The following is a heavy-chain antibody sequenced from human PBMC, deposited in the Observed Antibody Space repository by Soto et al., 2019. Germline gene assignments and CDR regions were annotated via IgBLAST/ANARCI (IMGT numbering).Heavy chain of an antibody. Sequence: KTSETLSLTCTVSGGSISSSSYYWGWIRQPPGKGLEWIGSIYYSGSTYYNPSLKSRVTISVDTSKNQFSLKLSSVTAADTAVYYCARLVGSDDSSSWYLTPYYYYGMDVWGQGTTVTVSS. CDR2: IYYSGST. D-gene: IGHD6-13*01. CDR3: ARLVGSDDSSSWYLTPYYYYGMDV. J-gene: IGHJ6*02. CDR1: GGSISSSSYY. V-gene: IGHV4-39*01.